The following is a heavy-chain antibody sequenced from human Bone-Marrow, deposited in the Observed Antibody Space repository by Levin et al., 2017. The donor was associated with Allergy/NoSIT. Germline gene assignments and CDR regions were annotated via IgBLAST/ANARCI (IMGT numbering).Heavy chain of an antibody. CDR1: GGTFSSYA. CDR3: ARERLSLQVSELGIAAAGTYPNWFDP. J-gene: IGHJ5*02. V-gene: IGHV1-69*06. Sequence: KISCKASGGTFSSYAISWVRQAPGQGIEWMGGIIPIFGTANYAQKFQGRVTITADKSTSTAYMELSSLRSEDTAVYYCARERLSLQVSELGIAAAGTYPNWFDPWGQGTLVTVSS. D-gene: IGHD6-13*01. CDR2: IIPIFGTA.